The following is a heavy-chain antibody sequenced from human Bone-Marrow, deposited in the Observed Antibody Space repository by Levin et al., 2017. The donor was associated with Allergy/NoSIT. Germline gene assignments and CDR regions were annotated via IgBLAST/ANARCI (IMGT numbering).Heavy chain of an antibody. CDR3: ARSSTNGLCYNY. V-gene: IGHV4-59*01. D-gene: IGHD2-8*01. Sequence: SQTLSLTCSVSGGSMSSYYWAWIRQPPGKGLECIGDIHYSGTTNYNPALKSRVTISVDTSKNVFSLRLTSVTAADTAVYYCARSSTNGLCYNYWGQGTLVTVSS. CDR2: IHYSGTT. CDR1: GGSMSSYY. J-gene: IGHJ4*02.